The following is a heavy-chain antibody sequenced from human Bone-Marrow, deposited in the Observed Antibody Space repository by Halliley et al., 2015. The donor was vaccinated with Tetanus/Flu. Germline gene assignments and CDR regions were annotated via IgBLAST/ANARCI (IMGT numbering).Heavy chain of an antibody. CDR3: ARVEGYCSSLSFYDFDY. CDR1: GYSFTSYW. Sequence: QLVQSGAEVKKPGESLKISCKGSGYSFTSYWIAWVRQMPGKGLEWMGIIYPDDSDTKYSPSFEGQVSISADKSISTAYLQWTSRQASDTATFYCARVEGYCSSLSFYDFDYWGHGTLITVSS. D-gene: IGHD2-2*01. V-gene: IGHV5-51*01. CDR2: IYPDDSDT. J-gene: IGHJ4*01.